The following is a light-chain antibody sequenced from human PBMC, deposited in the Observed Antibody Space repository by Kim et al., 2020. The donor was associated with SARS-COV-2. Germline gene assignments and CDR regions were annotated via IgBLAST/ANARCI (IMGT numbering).Light chain of an antibody. V-gene: IGKV1-39*01. J-gene: IGKJ2*01. CDR1: QNINNR. Sequence: ASSRDRVTITCWTNQNINNRLNWYQQRPGRAPNLLIHSATTLQNGVPARFSGSGSGTHFALTMDGLQPDDFATYFCQQNFSPPRYTFGQGTKLEI. CDR2: SAT. CDR3: QQNFSPPRYT.